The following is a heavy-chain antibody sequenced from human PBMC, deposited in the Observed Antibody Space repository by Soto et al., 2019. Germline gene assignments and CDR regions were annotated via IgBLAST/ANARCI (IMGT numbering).Heavy chain of an antibody. Sequence: SETLSLTCAVYGGSFSGYYWSWIRQPPGKGLEWIGEINHSGSTNYNPSLKSRVTISVDTSKNQFSLKLSSVTAADTAVYYCAGGDSAFDAFDIWGQGTMVTVSS. CDR3: AGGDSAFDAFDI. V-gene: IGHV4-34*01. J-gene: IGHJ3*02. CDR1: GGSFSGYY. CDR2: INHSGST. D-gene: IGHD2-15*01.